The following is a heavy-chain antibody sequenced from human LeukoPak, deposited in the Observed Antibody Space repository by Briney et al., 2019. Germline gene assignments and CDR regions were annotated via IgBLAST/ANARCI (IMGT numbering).Heavy chain of an antibody. CDR2: MNPNSGNT. J-gene: IGHJ4*02. Sequence: ASVKVSCKASGYTFTSYDINWVRQAAGQGLEWMGWMNPNSGNTGYAQKFQGRVTMTRNTSISTAYMELSSLRSEDTAVYYCARVSLPWIQLWLGRYYFDYWGQGTLVTVSS. CDR3: ARVSLPWIQLWLGRYYFDY. D-gene: IGHD5-18*01. CDR1: GYTFTSYD. V-gene: IGHV1-8*01.